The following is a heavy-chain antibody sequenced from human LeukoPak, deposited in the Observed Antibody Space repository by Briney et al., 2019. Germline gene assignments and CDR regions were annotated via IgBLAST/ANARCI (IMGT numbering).Heavy chain of an antibody. V-gene: IGHV1-8*03. CDR3: ARGDSGSDYPSGY. J-gene: IGHJ4*02. Sequence: ASVKVSCKASGGTFSSYAISWVRQATGQGLEWMGWMNPNSGNTGYAQKFQGRVTITRNTSISTAYMELSSLRSEDTAVYYCARGDSGSDYPSGYWGQGTLVTVSS. CDR1: GGTFSSYA. CDR2: MNPNSGNT. D-gene: IGHD1-26*01.